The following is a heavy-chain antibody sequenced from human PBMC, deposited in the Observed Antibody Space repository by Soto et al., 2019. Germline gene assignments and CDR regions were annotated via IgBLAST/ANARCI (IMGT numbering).Heavy chain of an antibody. J-gene: IGHJ4*02. V-gene: IGHV3-48*03. Sequence: LRLSCAASGFTFSSYEMNWVRQAPGKGLEWVSYISSSGSTIYYADSVKGRFTISRDNAKNSLYLQMNSLRAEDTAVYYCARESNIVGATYEIDYWGQGTLVTVSS. CDR3: ARESNIVGATYEIDY. D-gene: IGHD1-26*01. CDR2: ISSSGSTI. CDR1: GFTFSSYE.